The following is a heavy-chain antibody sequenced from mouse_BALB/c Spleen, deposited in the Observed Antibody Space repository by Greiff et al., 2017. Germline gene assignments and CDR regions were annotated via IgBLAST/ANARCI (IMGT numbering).Heavy chain of an antibody. V-gene: IGHV6-6*02. CDR3: TRGDYGNFDY. Sequence: EVKVEESGGGLVQPGGSMKLSCVASGFTFSNYWMNWVRQSPEKGLEWVAEIRLKSNNYATHYAESVKGRFTISRDDSKSSVYLQMNNLRAEDTGIYYCTRGDYGNFDYWGQGTTLTVSS. D-gene: IGHD2-1*01. J-gene: IGHJ2*01. CDR2: IRLKSNNYAT. CDR1: GFTFSNYW.